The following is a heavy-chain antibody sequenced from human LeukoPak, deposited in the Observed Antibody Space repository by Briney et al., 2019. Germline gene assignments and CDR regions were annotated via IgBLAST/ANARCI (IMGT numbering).Heavy chain of an antibody. CDR2: INHSGST. J-gene: IGHJ4*02. V-gene: IGHV4-34*01. Sequence: SETLSLTCAVYGGSFSGYYWSWIRQPPGKGLEWIGEINHSGSTNYNPSLKSRVTISVDTSKNQFSLKLSSVTAADTAVYYCARDSRVGAVADIWVTSFDSWGQGTLVTVSS. CDR1: GGSFSGYY. D-gene: IGHD6-19*01. CDR3: ARDSRVGAVADIWVTSFDS.